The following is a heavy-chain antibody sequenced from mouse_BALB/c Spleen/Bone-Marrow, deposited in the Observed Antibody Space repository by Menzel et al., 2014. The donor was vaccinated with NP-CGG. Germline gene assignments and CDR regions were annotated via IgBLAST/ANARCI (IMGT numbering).Heavy chain of an antibody. CDR3: ARELLYGNYSDY. Sequence: QVQLKESGAELVGPGTSVKVSCKASGYAFTNYLIEWVKQRPGQGLEWIGVINPGSGGTNYNEKFKGKATLTADKSSSTAYMQLSSLTSDDSAVYFCARELLYGNYSDYWGQGTTLTVSS. CDR2: INPGSGGT. D-gene: IGHD2-1*01. V-gene: IGHV1-54*01. CDR1: GYAFTNYL. J-gene: IGHJ2*01.